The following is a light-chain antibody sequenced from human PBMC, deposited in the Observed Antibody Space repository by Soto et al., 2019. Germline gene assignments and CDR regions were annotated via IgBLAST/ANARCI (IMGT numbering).Light chain of an antibody. CDR2: AAS. Sequence: DIQMTQSPSTLSASIGDRVNITCRASRTISSWLAWYQQKAGQAPKLLIYAASRLQCGVSSRFSGSGSGTDFTLSITSLQPEDIATYYCQQYDNLLPMYTFGQGTKLEIK. V-gene: IGKV1-5*03. J-gene: IGKJ2*01. CDR1: RTISSW. CDR3: QQYDNLLPMYT.